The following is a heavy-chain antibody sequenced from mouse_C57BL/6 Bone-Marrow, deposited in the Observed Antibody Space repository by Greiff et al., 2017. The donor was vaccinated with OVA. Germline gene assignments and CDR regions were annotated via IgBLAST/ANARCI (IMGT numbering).Heavy chain of an antibody. CDR3: VKSDRCAY. V-gene: IGHV10-3*01. CDR2: IRSKSSNYTT. Sequence: EVQGVESGGGLVQPKGSLKLSCAASGFTFNTYAMHWVRQAPGKGLEWVARIRSKSSNYTTYYAVSVKDRFTITRADSQSMLYLQMNNLKTEDTAMYYCVKSDRCAYWGQGTLVTVSA. CDR1: GFTFNTYA. J-gene: IGHJ3*01.